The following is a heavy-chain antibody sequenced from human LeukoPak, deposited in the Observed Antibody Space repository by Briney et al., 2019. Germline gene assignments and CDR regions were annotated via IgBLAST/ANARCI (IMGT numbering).Heavy chain of an antibody. D-gene: IGHD3-22*01. J-gene: IGHJ4*02. CDR2: ISASGSI. Sequence: SETLSLTCTVSGGSISSSNYYWNWIRQPAGKGPEWIGRISASGSINYNPSLKSRVALSIDTSNNQLSLSLSSVTAADTAVYYCARAQDFSDSSGPNYLDFWGQGILVTVSS. CDR3: ARAQDFSDSSGPNYLDF. CDR1: GGSISSSNYY. V-gene: IGHV4-61*02.